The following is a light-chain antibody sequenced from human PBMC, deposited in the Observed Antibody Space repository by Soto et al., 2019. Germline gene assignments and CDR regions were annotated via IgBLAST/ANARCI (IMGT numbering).Light chain of an antibody. CDR1: QSISLY. Sequence: DIQMTQSPSSLSASVGDRVTISCRASQSISLYLNWYQQKPGKAPKLLIYAASTLQSGVPSRFSGRGSGTDFTLSISSLQPEDFATYCCQQSYNTPWTFGQGTKVEIK. CDR2: AAS. CDR3: QQSYNTPWT. J-gene: IGKJ1*01. V-gene: IGKV1-39*01.